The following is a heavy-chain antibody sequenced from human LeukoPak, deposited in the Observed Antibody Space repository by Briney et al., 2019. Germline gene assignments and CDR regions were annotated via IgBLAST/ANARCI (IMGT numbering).Heavy chain of an antibody. V-gene: IGHV4-34*01. Sequence: PSETLSLTCAVYGGSFSGYYWSWIRQPPGKGLEWIGEINHSGSTNYNPSLKSRVTISVDTSKNQFSLKLSSVTAADTAVYYCARDLFSYGPLGYWGQGTLVTVSS. CDR2: INHSGST. CDR3: ARDLFSYGPLGY. D-gene: IGHD5-18*01. J-gene: IGHJ4*02. CDR1: GGSFSGYY.